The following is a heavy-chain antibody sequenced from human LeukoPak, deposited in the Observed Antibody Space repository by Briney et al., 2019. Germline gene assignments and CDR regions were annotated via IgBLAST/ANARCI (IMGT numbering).Heavy chain of an antibody. V-gene: IGHV3-30*02. D-gene: IGHD2-2*01. CDR1: GFTFSSYG. CDR3: ARDQCTRTSCDGYPGY. CDR2: IHFDGSTK. J-gene: IGHJ4*02. Sequence: PAGSLRLSCAASGFTFSSYGMHWVRQAPGKGLEWVAFIHFDGSTKYSGDSVKGRFTISRDNSKNTLYLQMNSLRPEDTAVYYCARDQCTRTSCDGYPGYWGQGSLVTVSS.